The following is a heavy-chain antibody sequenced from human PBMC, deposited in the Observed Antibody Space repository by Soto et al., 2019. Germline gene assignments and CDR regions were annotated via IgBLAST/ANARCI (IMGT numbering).Heavy chain of an antibody. D-gene: IGHD4-17*01. V-gene: IGHV1-18*04. CDR1: GYTFTSYG. Sequence: QVQLVQSGPDLKRPGASMKVSCKASGYTFTSYGISWVRQAPGQGLEWMAWISPLKGRTQYSHNAQGRVTLSTDTSSNTAYMEMTTLRVDDTAVYYCAMDYGDRPEYFKHWGQGTLVTVS. J-gene: IGHJ1*01. CDR3: AMDYGDRPEYFKH. CDR2: ISPLKGRT.